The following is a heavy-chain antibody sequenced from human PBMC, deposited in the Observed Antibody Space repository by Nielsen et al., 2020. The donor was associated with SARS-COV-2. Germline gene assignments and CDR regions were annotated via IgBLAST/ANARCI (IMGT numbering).Heavy chain of an antibody. CDR3: ARLQRLRFFPRHYGMDV. D-gene: IGHD3-3*01. J-gene: IGHJ6*02. Sequence: GGSLRLSCAASGFTFSSYAMSWVRQAPGKGLEWVSAISGSGGSTYYADSVKGRFTISRDNAKNSLYLQMNSLRAEDTAVYYCARLQRLRFFPRHYGMDVWGQGTTVTVSS. V-gene: IGHV3-23*01. CDR2: ISGSGGST. CDR1: GFTFSSYA.